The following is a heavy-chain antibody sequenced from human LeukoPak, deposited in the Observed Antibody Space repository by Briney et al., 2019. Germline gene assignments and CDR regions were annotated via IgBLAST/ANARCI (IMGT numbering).Heavy chain of an antibody. V-gene: IGHV1/OR15-1*02. Sequence: ASVKVSCKASGYIFTDYYMHWVRQAPGQELGWMGRINPNSGGTNYAQKFQGRVTMTRDTSISTAYTELSRLRSDDTAVYYCAREAPQNWFDPWGQGTLVTVSS. J-gene: IGHJ5*02. CDR3: AREAPQNWFDP. CDR1: GYIFTDYY. CDR2: INPNSGGT.